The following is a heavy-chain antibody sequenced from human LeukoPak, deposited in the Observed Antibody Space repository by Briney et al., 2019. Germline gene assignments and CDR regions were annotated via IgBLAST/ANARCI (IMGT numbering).Heavy chain of an antibody. Sequence: ASVKVSCKASGYTFTGYYMHWVRQAPGQGLEWMGRINPNSGGTNYAQKFQGRVTMTRDTSISTAYMELSRLRSDDTAVYYCARDFRFQNHTTVTIDYWGQGTLVTVSS. CDR2: INPNSGGT. J-gene: IGHJ4*02. CDR1: GYTFTGYY. V-gene: IGHV1-2*06. D-gene: IGHD4-17*01. CDR3: ARDFRFQNHTTVTIDY.